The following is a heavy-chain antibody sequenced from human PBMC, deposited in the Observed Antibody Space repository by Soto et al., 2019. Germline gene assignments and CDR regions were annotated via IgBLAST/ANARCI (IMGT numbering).Heavy chain of an antibody. D-gene: IGHD1-26*01. Sequence: PGGSLRLSCAASGFTFSSYAMSWVRQAPGKGLEWVSAISGSGNTTYYADSVKGRFTISRDNSKNTLYLQMNSLRDGDTAVYYCAKLSGGISGAFDIWGQGTMVTVSS. J-gene: IGHJ3*02. V-gene: IGHV3-23*01. CDR3: AKLSGGISGAFDI. CDR2: ISGSGNTT. CDR1: GFTFSSYA.